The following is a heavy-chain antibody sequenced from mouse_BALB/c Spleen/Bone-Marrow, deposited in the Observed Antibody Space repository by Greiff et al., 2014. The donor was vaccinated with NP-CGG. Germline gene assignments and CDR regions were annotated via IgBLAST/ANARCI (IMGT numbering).Heavy chain of an antibody. CDR3: ARERYDYEGTYYFDY. D-gene: IGHD2-4*01. V-gene: IGHV5-6-5*01. J-gene: IGHJ2*01. CDR1: GFTFSSYA. CDR2: ISSGGRT. Sequence: EVHLVESGGGLVKPGGSLKLSCAASGFTFSSYAMSWVRQTPEKRLVWVASISSGGRTYYPDSVKGRFTISRDNARNILYLQMSSLRSEDTAMYYCARERYDYEGTYYFDYWGQGTTLTVSS.